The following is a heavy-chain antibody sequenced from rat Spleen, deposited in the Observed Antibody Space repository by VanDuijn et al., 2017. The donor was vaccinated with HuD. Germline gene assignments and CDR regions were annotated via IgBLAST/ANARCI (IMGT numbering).Heavy chain of an antibody. J-gene: IGHJ2*01. D-gene: IGHD3-2*01. V-gene: IGHV5-46*01. Sequence: EVQLVESGGGLVQPGRSLKLSCAASGFTFSSFPMAWVRQGPKKGLEWVASINSGGSTYYPDSVKGRFTISRDNAKSTLYLQMNSLRSEDTATYYCTSSSVEAPYYFDYWGQGFMVTVTS. CDR2: INSGGST. CDR3: TSSSVEAPYYFDY. CDR1: GFTFSSFP.